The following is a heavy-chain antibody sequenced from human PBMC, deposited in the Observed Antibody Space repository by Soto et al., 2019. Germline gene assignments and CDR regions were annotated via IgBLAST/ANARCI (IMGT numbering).Heavy chain of an antibody. V-gene: IGHV4-59*01. CDR3: ARVKYGSGSCLHTFDY. Sequence: KSSETLSLTCTVSGGSINSFYWSWIRQPPGKGLEWIGYIYYSGSTVYNPSLKSRITISLDTSKTQFSLKLTSVTAADTAVYYCARVKYGSGSCLHTFDYWGQGALVTVSS. J-gene: IGHJ4*02. CDR2: IYYSGST. CDR1: GGSINSFY. D-gene: IGHD3-10*01.